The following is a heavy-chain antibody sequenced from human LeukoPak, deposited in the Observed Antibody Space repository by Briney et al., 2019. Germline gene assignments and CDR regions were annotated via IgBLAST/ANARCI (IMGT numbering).Heavy chain of an antibody. D-gene: IGHD4-23*01. J-gene: IGHJ4*02. Sequence: PGGSLRLSCAASGXTFSSYAMSWARQAPGKGLEWVSTISATGGSTFYADSVKGRFTISRDNSKDTLYLQINSLRAEDTAVYFCAEVQTTVVSPPDSWGQGTLVTVSS. CDR2: ISATGGST. CDR1: GXTFSSYA. V-gene: IGHV3-23*01. CDR3: AEVQTTVVSPPDS.